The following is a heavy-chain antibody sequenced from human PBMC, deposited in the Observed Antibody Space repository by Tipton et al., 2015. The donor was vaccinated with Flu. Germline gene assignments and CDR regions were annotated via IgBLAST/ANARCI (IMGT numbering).Heavy chain of an antibody. J-gene: IGHJ3*01. CDR1: GYGFTSYW. V-gene: IGHV5-51*03. Sequence: VQLVQSGVEVKKPGESLKISCKGSGYGFTSYWIGWVRQMPGKGREWMGYAYPEDSDNTYSQSFQGQVTISADKTIGTAYLQWSGLRASDSGIYFCVRRGRTDQYDYPNGVTVWGQGTVVTVSS. CDR2: AYPEDSDN. D-gene: IGHD2-8*01. CDR3: VRRGRTDQYDYPNGVTV.